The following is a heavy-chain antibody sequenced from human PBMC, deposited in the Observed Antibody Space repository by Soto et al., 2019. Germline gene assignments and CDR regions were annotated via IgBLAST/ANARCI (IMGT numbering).Heavy chain of an antibody. V-gene: IGHV1-2*04. CDR1: GYTFTGYY. Sequence: GASVKVSCKASGYTFTGYYMHWVRQAPGQGLEWMGWINPNSGGTNYAQKFQGWVTMTRDTSISTAYMELSRLRSDDTVVFYCARSTPRITGTRGYYYGMDVWGQGTTVTVSS. CDR2: INPNSGGT. D-gene: IGHD1-7*01. J-gene: IGHJ6*02. CDR3: ARSTPRITGTRGYYYGMDV.